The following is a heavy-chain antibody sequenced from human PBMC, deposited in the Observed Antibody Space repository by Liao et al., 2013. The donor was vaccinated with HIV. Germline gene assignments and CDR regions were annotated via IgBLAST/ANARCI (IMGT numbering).Heavy chain of an antibody. J-gene: IGHJ4*02. Sequence: QVQLQQWGAGLLKPSETLSLTCAVYGGSFSGYYWSWIRQPPGKGLEWIGEINHSGSTNYNPSLKSRVTISVDTSKNQFSLKLSSVTAADTAVYYCARSPLDMYSGSFHFDYWGQGTLVTVSS. CDR2: INHSGST. CDR3: ARSPLDMYSGSFHFDY. V-gene: IGHV4-34*01. D-gene: IGHD1-26*01. CDR1: GGSFSGYY.